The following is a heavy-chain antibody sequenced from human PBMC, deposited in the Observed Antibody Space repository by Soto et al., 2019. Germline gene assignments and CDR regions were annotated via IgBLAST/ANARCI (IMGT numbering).Heavy chain of an antibody. V-gene: IGHV3-23*01. CDR3: AKDTESSIAVAAIRFDY. Sequence: TGGSLRLSCAASGFTFSSYAMSWVRQAPGKGLEWVSAISGSGGSTYYADSVKGRFTISRDNSKNTLYLQMNSLRAEDTAVYYCAKDTESSIAVAAIRFDYWGQGTLVTVSS. J-gene: IGHJ4*02. CDR2: ISGSGGST. CDR1: GFTFSSYA. D-gene: IGHD6-19*01.